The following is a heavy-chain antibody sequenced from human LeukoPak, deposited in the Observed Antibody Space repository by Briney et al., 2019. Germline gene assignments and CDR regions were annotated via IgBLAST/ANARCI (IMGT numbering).Heavy chain of an antibody. Sequence: GGSLRISCAASGLIFGSRWMSWIRQAPGKGLDWVANIKRDGSGEYYLDSVKGRFTISRDNAKNSLYLQMNSLRAEDTAVYYCASLLGDKTIFDFWGQGTLVTVSS. CDR1: GLIFGSRW. CDR3: ASLLGDKTIFDF. V-gene: IGHV3-7*01. J-gene: IGHJ4*02. CDR2: IKRDGSGE. D-gene: IGHD1-26*01.